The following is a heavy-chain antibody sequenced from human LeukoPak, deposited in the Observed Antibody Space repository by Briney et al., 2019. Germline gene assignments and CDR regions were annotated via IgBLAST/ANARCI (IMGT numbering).Heavy chain of an antibody. CDR2: MNPNSGNT. CDR1: GYTFTSYD. D-gene: IGHD3-22*01. J-gene: IGHJ6*03. CDR3: ARGYYYDSSGYFYDYYYYYMDV. V-gene: IGHV1-8*01. Sequence: ASVKVSCKASGYTFTSYDINWVRQATEQGLEWMGWMNPNSGNTGYAQKFQGRVTMTRDTSISTAYMELSRLRSDDTAVYYCARGYYYDSSGYFYDYYYYYMDVWGKGTTVTVSS.